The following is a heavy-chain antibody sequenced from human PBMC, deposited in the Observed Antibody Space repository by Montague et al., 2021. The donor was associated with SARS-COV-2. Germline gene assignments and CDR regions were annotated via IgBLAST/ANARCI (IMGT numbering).Heavy chain of an antibody. CDR1: GGSISSYY. J-gene: IGHJ4*02. Sequence: SETLSLTCTVSGGSISSYYWSWIRQPPGKGLEWIGYMYYSGSTNYNPSLKSRVTLSVDTSKNQFSLKLSSATAADTAVYYCASDFDYWGQGTLVTVSS. V-gene: IGHV4-59*13. CDR2: MYYSGST. CDR3: ASDFDY.